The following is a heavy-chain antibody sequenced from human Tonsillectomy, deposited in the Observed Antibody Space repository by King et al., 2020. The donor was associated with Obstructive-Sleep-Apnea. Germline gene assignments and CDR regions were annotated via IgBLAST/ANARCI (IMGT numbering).Heavy chain of an antibody. CDR2: INPNSGGT. J-gene: IGHJ4*02. V-gene: IGHV1-2*04. CDR3: ARSVYCTNGVCYSYFDY. D-gene: IGHD2-8*01. CDR1: GYTFTGYY. Sequence: VQLVQSGAEVKKPGASVKVSCKASGYTFTGYYMHWVRQAPGQGLEWMGWINPNSGGTNYAQKFQGWVTMTRDTPISTAYMELSRLRSDDTAVYYCARSVYCTNGVCYSYFDYWGQGTLVTVSS.